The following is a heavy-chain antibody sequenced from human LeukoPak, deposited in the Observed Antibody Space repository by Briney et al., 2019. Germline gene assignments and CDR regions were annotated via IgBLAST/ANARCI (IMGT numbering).Heavy chain of an antibody. J-gene: IGHJ6*03. D-gene: IGHD2-2*01. Sequence: PSETLSLTCAVSGYSISSGYYWGWIRQPPGKGLEWIGSIYHSGSTYYNPSPKSRVTISVDTSKNQFSLKLSSVTAADTAVYYCARLAVRPFYYKDVWGKGTTVTVSS. CDR3: ARLAVRPFYYKDV. V-gene: IGHV4-38-2*01. CDR1: GYSISSGYY. CDR2: IYHSGST.